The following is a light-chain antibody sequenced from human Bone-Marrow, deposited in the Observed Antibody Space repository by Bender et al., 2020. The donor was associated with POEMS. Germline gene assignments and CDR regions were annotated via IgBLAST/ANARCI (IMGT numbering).Light chain of an antibody. CDR1: SGDVGTYDY. CDR2: EVT. Sequence: QSALTQPPSASGSPGQSVTISCSGTSGDVGTYDYVSWYQQHPGKAPKLMIYEVTKRPSGVPDRFSGSKSGNTASLTISGLQTEDEADYYCCSYAGNSAVVFGGGTKVTVL. CDR3: CSYAGNSAVV. J-gene: IGLJ2*01. V-gene: IGLV2-8*01.